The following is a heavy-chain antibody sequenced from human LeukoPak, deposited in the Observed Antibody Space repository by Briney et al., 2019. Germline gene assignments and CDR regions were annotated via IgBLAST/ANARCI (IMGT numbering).Heavy chain of an antibody. CDR3: AREVGSTDAFHI. CDR2: LRYGGNT. Sequence: PSETLSLTCTVSGDSITSNYWSWIRQPPGKGLEWIGYLRYGGNTNHNSSLKSRITISLDTSKNQFSLRLSSVTAADTAVYYCAREVGSTDAFHIWGQGTMVTVSS. D-gene: IGHD3-10*01. V-gene: IGHV4-59*12. J-gene: IGHJ3*02. CDR1: GDSITSNY.